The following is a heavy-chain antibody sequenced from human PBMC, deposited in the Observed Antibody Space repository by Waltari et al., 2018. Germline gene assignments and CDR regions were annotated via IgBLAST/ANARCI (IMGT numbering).Heavy chain of an antibody. Sequence: QVQLVQSGAEVKKPGSSVKVSCQASGGTFSSHAISWVRPAPGHGREWMGGIIPIFGTANYAQKFQGRVTITADNSPSTAYMELSSLRSEDMAVYYCARGGRRCSSTSCYGSNWFDPWGQGTLVTVSS. D-gene: IGHD2-2*01. V-gene: IGHV1-69*14. CDR1: GGTFSSHA. CDR2: IIPIFGTA. CDR3: ARGGRRCSSTSCYGSNWFDP. J-gene: IGHJ5*02.